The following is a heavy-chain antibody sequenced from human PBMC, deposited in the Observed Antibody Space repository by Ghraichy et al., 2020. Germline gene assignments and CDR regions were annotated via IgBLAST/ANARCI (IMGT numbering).Heavy chain of an antibody. J-gene: IGHJ4*02. CDR3: ASLRVPAYCGGDCYFDY. CDR2: IIPIFGTA. CDR1: GGTFSSYA. Sequence: SVKVSCKASGGTFSSYAISWVRQAPGQGLGWMGGIIPIFGTAYYAQKFQGRVTITADKSTSTAYMELSSLRSEDTAVYYCASLRVPAYCGGDCYFDYWGQGTLVTVSS. D-gene: IGHD2-21*02. V-gene: IGHV1-69*06.